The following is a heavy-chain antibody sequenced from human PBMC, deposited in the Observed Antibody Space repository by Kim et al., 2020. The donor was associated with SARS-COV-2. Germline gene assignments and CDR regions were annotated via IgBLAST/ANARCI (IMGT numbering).Heavy chain of an antibody. CDR2: INHSGST. CDR3: ATYYDSSGLYHNYGMDV. J-gene: IGHJ6*02. V-gene: IGHV4-34*01. D-gene: IGHD3-22*01. CDR1: GGSSRIYY. Sequence: SETLSLTCAVYGGSSRIYYWSWIRQAPGKGLEWIGEINHSGSTDYNPSLKSRVTISGDTSKNEFSLKLTSVTAADTAVYYCATYYDSSGLYHNYGMDVWGQGTTVTVSS.